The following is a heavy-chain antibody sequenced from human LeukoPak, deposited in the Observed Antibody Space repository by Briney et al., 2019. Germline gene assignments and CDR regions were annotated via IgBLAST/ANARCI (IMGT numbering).Heavy chain of an antibody. V-gene: IGHV1-8*03. CDR2: MNPNSGNT. CDR3: AADLSPKMFDP. CDR1: GYTFTSYD. J-gene: IGHJ5*02. Sequence: VASVKVSCKASGYTFTSYDINWVRQATGQGLEWMGWMNPNSGNTGYAQKFQGRVTITRNTSISTAYMELSSLRSEDTAVYYCAADLSPKMFDPWGQGTLVTVSS.